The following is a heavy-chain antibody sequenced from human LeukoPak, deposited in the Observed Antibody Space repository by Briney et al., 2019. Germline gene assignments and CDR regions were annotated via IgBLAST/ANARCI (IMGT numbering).Heavy chain of an antibody. J-gene: IGHJ3*02. CDR2: INWNGDKI. CDR1: GFTFDDYA. V-gene: IGHV3-20*04. CDR3: ASDSRSDSSGYAFNI. D-gene: IGHD3-22*01. Sequence: SGGSLRLSCTASGFTFDDYAMSWVRQVPGKGLEWVSGINWNGDKIDYADSVKVRFTISRDNAKNSLFLQMNSLRAEDTAFYYCASDSRSDSSGYAFNIWGQGTMVTVS.